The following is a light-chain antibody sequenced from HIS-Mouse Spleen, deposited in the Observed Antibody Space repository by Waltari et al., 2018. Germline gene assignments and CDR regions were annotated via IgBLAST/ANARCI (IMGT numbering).Light chain of an antibody. CDR1: DLPNKS. CDR3: YSTDSSGNHRV. CDR2: EDS. V-gene: IGLV3-10*01. Sequence: SYELTQPPSVSVSPGQTARITCSGDDLPNKSAYWYQQKSGQARVLVIYEDSKRPSGIPERFSGSSSGTMATLTISGAQVEDEADYYCYSTDSSGNHRVFGGGTKLTVL. J-gene: IGLJ2*01.